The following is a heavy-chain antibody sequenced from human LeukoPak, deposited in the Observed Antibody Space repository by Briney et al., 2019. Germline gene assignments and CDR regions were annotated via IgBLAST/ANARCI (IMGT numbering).Heavy chain of an antibody. CDR3: ARLHSSLHYYDTSGYFHY. D-gene: IGHD3-22*01. V-gene: IGHV1-46*01. CDR2: INPGDGRT. J-gene: IGHJ4*02. CDR1: GYTFTTYY. Sequence: ASVKVSCKASGYTFTTYYMHWMRQAPGQGPEWMGMINPGDGRTTYARKFQGRVALTRNTDTSTVYMELSGLSSQDTAVYYCARLHSSLHYYDTSGYFHYWGQGTLVTVSS.